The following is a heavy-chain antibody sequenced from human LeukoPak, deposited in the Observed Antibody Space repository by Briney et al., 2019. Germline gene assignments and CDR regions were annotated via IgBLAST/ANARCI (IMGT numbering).Heavy chain of an antibody. CDR2: IFHSGST. CDR1: GGSISSNNW. V-gene: IGHV4-4*02. J-gene: IGHJ6*02. CDR3: ARVRYDSSGYYEVYYYGMDV. D-gene: IGHD3-22*01. Sequence: SETLSLTCAVSGGSISSNNWWSWVRQSPGKGLEWIGEIFHSGSTNYNPSLKGRVTISVDKSKSQFSLKLSSVTAADTAVYYCARVRYDSSGYYEVYYYGMDVWGQGTTVTVSS.